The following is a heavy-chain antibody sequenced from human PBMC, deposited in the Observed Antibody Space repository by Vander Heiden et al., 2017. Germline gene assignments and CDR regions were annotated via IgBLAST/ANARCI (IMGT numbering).Heavy chain of an antibody. D-gene: IGHD3-3*01. J-gene: IGHJ4*02. CDR1: GFTFSSAA. CDR3: AKCCGVVIRTIDY. CDR2: ISGSGGST. V-gene: IGHV3-23*01. Sequence: EVQLLESGGGLVQPGGSLRLSCAASGFTFSSAAMSWVRQAPGKGLEWVSAISGSGGSTTYADAVKGRFTISRDNSKNTLYLQMNSLRAEDTAVYYCAKCCGVVIRTIDYWGQGTLVTVSS.